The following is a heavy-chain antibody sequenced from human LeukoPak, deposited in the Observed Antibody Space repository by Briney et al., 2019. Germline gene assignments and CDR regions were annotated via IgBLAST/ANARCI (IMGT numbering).Heavy chain of an antibody. J-gene: IGHJ4*02. CDR1: GFTFSSYA. D-gene: IGHD3-10*01. CDR3: ARDSVHYGSGSYDY. Sequence: GGSLRLSCAASGFTFSSYAMHWVRQAPGKGLEWVAVISYDGSNKYYADSVKGRFTISRDNSKNTLYLQMNSLRAEDTAVYYCARDSVHYGSGSYDYWGQGTLVTVSS. V-gene: IGHV3-30-3*01. CDR2: ISYDGSNK.